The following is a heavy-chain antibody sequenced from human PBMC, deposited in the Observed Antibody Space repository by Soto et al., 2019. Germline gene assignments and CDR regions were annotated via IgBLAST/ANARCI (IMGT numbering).Heavy chain of an antibody. CDR1: GFSFSNSP. J-gene: IGHJ4*02. D-gene: IGHD6-19*01. Sequence: EVQLVESGGGLVQPGGSLRLSCAASGFSFSNSPMHWVRQAPGKGLEWVSDIGGRTSTTYYSDSVKGRFTISRDNSRNTLYLEMNSLRDDDPALYYCARDPLNGWYVKLFDEWGQGTLVTVSS. CDR3: ARDPLNGWYVKLFDE. CDR2: IGGRTSTT. V-gene: IGHV3-48*02.